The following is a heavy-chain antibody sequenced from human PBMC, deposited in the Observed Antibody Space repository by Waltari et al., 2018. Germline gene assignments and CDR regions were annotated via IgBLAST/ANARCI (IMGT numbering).Heavy chain of an antibody. CDR2: SSGIGGST. V-gene: IGHV3-23*01. J-gene: IGHJ4*02. D-gene: IGHD6-19*01. CDR3: AKAFDGSAWDH. CDR1: ALTFSSYA. Sequence: VQLLTSGGGLVQPRGSLILSCAASALTFSSYALSWVRQAPVKGLEWVSASSGIGGSTFYADSVKGRFTISRDNSKNTLYLQMNSLRAEDTAVFYCAKAFDGSAWDHWGQGTLVTVSS.